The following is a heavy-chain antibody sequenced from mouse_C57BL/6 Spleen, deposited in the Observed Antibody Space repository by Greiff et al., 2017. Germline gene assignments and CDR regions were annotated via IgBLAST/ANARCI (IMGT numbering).Heavy chain of an antibody. CDR1: GYTFTSYW. D-gene: IGHD1-1*01. Sequence: VQLQQPGAELVKPGASVKMSCKASGYTFTSYWITWVKQRPGQGLEWIGDIYPGSGSTNYNEKFKSKATLTVDTSSSTAYMQLSSLTAEDSAVYYCARSPLDYGSSYWGQGTTLTVSS. CDR2: IYPGSGST. J-gene: IGHJ2*01. V-gene: IGHV1-55*01. CDR3: ARSPLDYGSSY.